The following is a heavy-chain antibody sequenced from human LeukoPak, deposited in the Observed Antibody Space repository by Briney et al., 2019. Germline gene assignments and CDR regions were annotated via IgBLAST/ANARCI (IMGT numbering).Heavy chain of an antibody. CDR2: ITPMFGTS. V-gene: IGHV1-69*13. Sequence: SVKVSCKASGGTFSRHTISWVRQSPGQGLEWMGGITPMFGTSNYAQKFQGRVTITADESTSTAYMELSSLRSEDTAVYYCAREGGRLRYFDWLTPYFDYWGQGTLVTVSS. J-gene: IGHJ4*02. CDR3: AREGGRLRYFDWLTPYFDY. CDR1: GGTFSRHT. D-gene: IGHD3-9*01.